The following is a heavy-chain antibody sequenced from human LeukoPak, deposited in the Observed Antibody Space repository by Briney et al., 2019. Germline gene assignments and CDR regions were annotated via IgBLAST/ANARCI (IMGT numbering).Heavy chain of an antibody. Sequence: GGSLRLSCEASGFTFSRYGMHWVRQAPGKGLEWVSAISGSGGSTYYADSVKGRFTISRDNSKNTLYLQMNSLRAEDTAIYYCAKPAKTDYADYWGQGTLVTVSS. CDR3: AKPAKTDYADY. J-gene: IGHJ4*02. V-gene: IGHV3-23*01. CDR1: GFTFSRYG. D-gene: IGHD1-14*01. CDR2: ISGSGGST.